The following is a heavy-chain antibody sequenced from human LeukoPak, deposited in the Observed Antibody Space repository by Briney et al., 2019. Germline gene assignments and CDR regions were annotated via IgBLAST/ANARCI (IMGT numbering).Heavy chain of an antibody. J-gene: IGHJ4*02. D-gene: IGHD6-6*01. V-gene: IGHV4-34*01. Sequence: SETLSLTCAVYGGSFSSYYWTWIRQPPGKGLEWIGEINHSGSTNYNPSLKSRVTISVDTSKNQFSLKLSSVTAADTAVYYCASSGRQLARSKSPDYWGQGTLVTVSS. CDR3: ASSGRQLARSKSPDY. CDR1: GGSFSSYY. CDR2: INHSGST.